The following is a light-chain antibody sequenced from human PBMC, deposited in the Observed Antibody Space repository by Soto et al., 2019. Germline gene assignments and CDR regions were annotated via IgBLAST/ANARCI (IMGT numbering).Light chain of an antibody. CDR2: GGS. V-gene: IGKV3-20*01. J-gene: IGKJ5*01. CDR3: HQYGSSPHT. Sequence: LLPHTLGPGPFTPGLLRTLSRRASQSVSSNHLAWYQQKPGQAPRLLIYGGSSRATGIPVRFSGSGSETDFTLTINRLEPEDFAVYYCHQYGSSPHTFGQGTRLEIK. CDR1: QSVSSNH.